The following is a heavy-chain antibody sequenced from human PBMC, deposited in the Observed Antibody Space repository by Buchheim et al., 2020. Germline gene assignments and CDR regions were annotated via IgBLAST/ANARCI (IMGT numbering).Heavy chain of an antibody. J-gene: IGHJ6*02. CDR1: GGSFSGYY. Sequence: QVQLQQWGAGLLKPSETLSLTCAVYGGSFSGYYWSWIRQPPGKGLEWIGEINHSGSTNYNPSLKSRVTISVDTSKNQFSLNLSSVTAADTAVYYCARGVPEIVVVPIYYYYGMDVWGQGTT. V-gene: IGHV4-34*01. CDR3: ARGVPEIVVVPIYYYYGMDV. CDR2: INHSGST. D-gene: IGHD3-22*01.